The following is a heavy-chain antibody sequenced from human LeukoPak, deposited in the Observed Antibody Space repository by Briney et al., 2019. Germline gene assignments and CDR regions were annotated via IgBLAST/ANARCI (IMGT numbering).Heavy chain of an antibody. Sequence: GGSLRLSCAASGFTFSNAWMSWVRQAPGKGLEWVGRIKSKTDGGTTDYAAPVKGRFTISRDNSKNTLYLQMNSLRAEDTAVYYCVRWGLGSGSSLPFDYWGQGTLVTVSS. V-gene: IGHV3-15*01. CDR2: IKSKTDGGTT. D-gene: IGHD3-10*01. CDR1: GFTFSNAW. CDR3: VRWGLGSGSSLPFDY. J-gene: IGHJ4*02.